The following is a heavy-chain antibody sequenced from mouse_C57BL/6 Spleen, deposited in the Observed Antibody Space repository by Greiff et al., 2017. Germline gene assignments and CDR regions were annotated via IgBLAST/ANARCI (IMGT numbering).Heavy chain of an antibody. CDR3: ARLSYGGYVRYFDV. Sequence: EVKLVESGGGLVQPGGSLKLSCAASGFTFSDYYMYWVRQTPEKRLEWVAYISNGGGSAYYPDTVKGRFTISRDNARNTLYLQMSRLKSEDTAMYYCARLSYGGYVRYFDVWGTGTTVTVSS. CDR2: ISNGGGSA. J-gene: IGHJ1*03. V-gene: IGHV5-12*01. CDR1: GFTFSDYY. D-gene: IGHD2-3*01.